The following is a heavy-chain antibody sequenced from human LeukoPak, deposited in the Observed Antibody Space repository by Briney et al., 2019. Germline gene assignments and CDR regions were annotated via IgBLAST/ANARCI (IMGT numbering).Heavy chain of an antibody. D-gene: IGHD2-21*01. V-gene: IGHV3-7*01. CDR3: VREGYFVFDF. J-gene: IGHJ4*02. Sequence: GGSLRLSCGASGFTFSTFWMSWVRQAPGKGLEWVANTKKDGSEKYYVDSVKGRFTISRDNAKNSLYLQMNSLRVEDTAVYYCVREGYFVFDFWGQGALVTVSS. CDR2: TKKDGSEK. CDR1: GFTFSTFW.